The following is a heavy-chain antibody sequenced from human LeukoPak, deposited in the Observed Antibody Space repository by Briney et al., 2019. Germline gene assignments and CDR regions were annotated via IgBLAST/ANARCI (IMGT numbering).Heavy chain of an antibody. CDR2: ISYDGSNK. D-gene: IGHD1-26*01. V-gene: IGHV3-30*03. J-gene: IGHJ4*02. CDR3: ARENIVGSTWGDIDY. CDR1: GFTFSSYG. Sequence: GGSLRLSCAASGFTFSSYGMHWVRQAPGKGLEWVAVISYDGSNKYYADSVKGRFTISRDNAKNSLYLQMNSLRAEDTAVYCARENIVGSTWGDIDYWGQGTLVTVSS.